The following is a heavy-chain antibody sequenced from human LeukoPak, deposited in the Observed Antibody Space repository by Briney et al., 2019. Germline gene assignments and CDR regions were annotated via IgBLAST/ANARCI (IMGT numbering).Heavy chain of an antibody. Sequence: ASVKVSCKDSGYTFTSYDINWVRQATGQGLEWMGWMNPNSGNTGYAQKFQGRVTITRNTSISTAYMELSSLRSEDTAVYYCARGIAVAGTTGNYYMDVWGKGTTVTVSS. V-gene: IGHV1-8*03. CDR1: GYTFTSYD. CDR2: MNPNSGNT. CDR3: ARGIAVAGTTGNYYMDV. J-gene: IGHJ6*03. D-gene: IGHD6-19*01.